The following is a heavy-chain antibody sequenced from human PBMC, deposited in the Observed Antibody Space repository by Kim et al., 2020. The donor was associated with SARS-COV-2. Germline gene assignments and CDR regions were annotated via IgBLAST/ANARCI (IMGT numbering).Heavy chain of an antibody. V-gene: IGHV3-33*06. CDR2: IWYDGSNK. D-gene: IGHD2-15*01. Sequence: GGSLRLSCAASGFTFSSYGMHWVRQAPGKGLEWVAVIWYDGSNKYYADSVKGRFTISRDNSKNTLYLQMNSLRAEDTAVYYCAKDGGLPGYCSGGSCYNGGYYYYYGMDVWGQGTTVTVSS. CDR1: GFTFSSYG. CDR3: AKDGGLPGYCSGGSCYNGGYYYYYGMDV. J-gene: IGHJ6*02.